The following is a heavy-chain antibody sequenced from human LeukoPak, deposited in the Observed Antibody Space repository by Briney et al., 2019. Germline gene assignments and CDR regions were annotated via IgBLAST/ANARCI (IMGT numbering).Heavy chain of an antibody. CDR2: IYYSGST. CDR1: LGSISSSSYY. V-gene: IGHV4-39*07. CDR3: AREHDRGYSYGF. J-gene: IGHJ4*02. D-gene: IGHD5-18*01. Sequence: SETLSLTCTVSLGSISSSSYYWGWIRQPPGKGLEWIGNIYYSGSTYYNPSLKSRVTISVDTSKNQFSLKLTSVTAADTAVYYCAREHDRGYSYGFWGQGTLVTVSS.